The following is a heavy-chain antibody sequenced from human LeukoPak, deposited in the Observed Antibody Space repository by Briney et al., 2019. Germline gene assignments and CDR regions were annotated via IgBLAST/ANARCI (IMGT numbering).Heavy chain of an antibody. V-gene: IGHV4-59*01. J-gene: IGHJ6*03. D-gene: IGHD5-18*01. Sequence: SETLSLTCTVSGGSISSYYWSWIRQPPGKGLEWIGYIYYSGSTNYNPSLKSRVTISVDTSKNQFSLKPSSVTAADTAVYYCARSEGYSYGHYYYYMDVWGKGTTVTVSS. CDR1: GGSISSYY. CDR3: ARSEGYSYGHYYYYMDV. CDR2: IYYSGST.